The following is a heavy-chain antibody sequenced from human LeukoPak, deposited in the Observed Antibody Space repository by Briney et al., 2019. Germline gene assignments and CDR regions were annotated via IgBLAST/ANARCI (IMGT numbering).Heavy chain of an antibody. V-gene: IGHV2-5*02. Sequence: SGPTLVKPTQTLTLTCTFSGFSLSTSGVGVGWIRQPPGKALEWLALIYWDDDKRYSPSLKSRVTITKDTSKNQVVLTMTNMDPVDTGTYYCAHRSGYNWNGVAWFDPWGQGTLVTVSS. D-gene: IGHD1-1*01. J-gene: IGHJ5*02. CDR3: AHRSGYNWNGVAWFDP. CDR1: GFSLSTSGVG. CDR2: IYWDDDK.